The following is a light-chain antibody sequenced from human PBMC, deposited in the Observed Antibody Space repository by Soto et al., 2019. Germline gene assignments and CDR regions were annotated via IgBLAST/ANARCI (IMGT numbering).Light chain of an antibody. CDR2: GGS. J-gene: IGKJ2*01. Sequence: EVVMTQSPATMSVSPVEIATLSCRASQSVSSNLAWYQQKPGQAPRLLIYGGSTSATCIPARFSGSGSGTEFTLTISSLQSEDFAVYYCQQYTNWPLYTFGQGTKLDIK. CDR3: QQYTNWPLYT. V-gene: IGKV3D-15*01. CDR1: QSVSSN.